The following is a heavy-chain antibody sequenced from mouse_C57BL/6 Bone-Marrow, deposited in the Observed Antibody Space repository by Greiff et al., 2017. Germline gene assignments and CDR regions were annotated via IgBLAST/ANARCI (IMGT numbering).Heavy chain of an antibody. CDR1: GYTFTSYW. J-gene: IGHJ3*01. D-gene: IGHD2-3*01. V-gene: IGHV1-7*01. CDR2: INPSSGYT. CDR3: ARETDGYCVGFAY. Sequence: QVQLQLSGAELAKPGASVKLSCKASGYTFTSYWMHWVKQRPGQGLEWIGYINPSSGYTKYNQKFKDKATLTADKTSSTAYMQLSSLTYEDSAVYYCARETDGYCVGFAYWGQETLVTVSA.